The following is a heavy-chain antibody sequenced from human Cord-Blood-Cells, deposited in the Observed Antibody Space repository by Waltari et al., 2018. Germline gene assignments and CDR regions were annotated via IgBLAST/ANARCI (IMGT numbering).Heavy chain of an antibody. Sequence: EVQLVESGGGLVQPGGSLRLSCAASGFTFSSYEINWVRQAPGKGLEWVSYISSSGSTIYYADSVKGRFTISRDNAKNSLYLQMNSLRAEDTAVYYCAYWVGATEYFQHWGQGTLVTVSS. D-gene: IGHD1-26*01. J-gene: IGHJ1*01. CDR1: GFTFSSYE. CDR2: ISSSGSTI. V-gene: IGHV3-48*03. CDR3: AYWVGATEYFQH.